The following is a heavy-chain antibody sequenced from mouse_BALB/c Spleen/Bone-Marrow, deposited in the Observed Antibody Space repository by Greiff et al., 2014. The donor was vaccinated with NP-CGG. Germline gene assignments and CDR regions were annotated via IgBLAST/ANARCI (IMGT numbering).Heavy chain of an antibody. J-gene: IGHJ2*01. D-gene: IGHD1-1*01. Sequence: EVNVVESGGGLVQPGGSRKLSCAASGFTFSSFGMHWVRQAPEKGLEWVAYISSGSSTIYYADTVKGRFTISRDNPKNTLFLQMTSLRPEDTAMYYCARLRRYYGYFDYWGQGTTLTVSS. CDR2: ISSGSSTI. CDR1: GFTFSSFG. V-gene: IGHV5-17*02. CDR3: ARLRRYYGYFDY.